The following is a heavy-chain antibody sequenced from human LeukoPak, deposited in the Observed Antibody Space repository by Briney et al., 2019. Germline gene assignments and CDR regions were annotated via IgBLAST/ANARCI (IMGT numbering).Heavy chain of an antibody. Sequence: GGSLRLSCAASGFTFSSYAMSWVRQAPGKGLEWVGRIKSKSDGGTRDYAAPVKGRFTISKDDSKNTLYLQMNSLKTEDTAVYYCTTWSRMGGELLSYWGQGTLVTVSS. CDR2: IKSKSDGGTR. J-gene: IGHJ4*02. CDR3: TTWSRMGGELLSY. D-gene: IGHD1-26*01. V-gene: IGHV3-15*01. CDR1: GFTFSSYA.